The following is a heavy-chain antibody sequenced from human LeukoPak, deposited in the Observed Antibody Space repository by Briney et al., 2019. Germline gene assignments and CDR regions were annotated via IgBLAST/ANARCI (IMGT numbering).Heavy chain of an antibody. V-gene: IGHV3-11*03. D-gene: IGHD3-22*01. CDR1: GFTFSDYY. Sequence: PGGSLRLSCAASGFTFSDYYMTWIRQAPGRGLEWVSYTSGSSSDTNYADSVKGRFTISRDNAKNSLSLQMNSLSADDTALYYCARYSFDGSDYLLDYWGQGTLVTVSS. J-gene: IGHJ4*02. CDR2: TSGSSSDT. CDR3: ARYSFDGSDYLLDY.